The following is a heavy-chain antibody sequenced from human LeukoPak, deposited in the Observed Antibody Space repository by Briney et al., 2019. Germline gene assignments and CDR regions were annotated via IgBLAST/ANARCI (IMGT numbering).Heavy chain of an antibody. CDR3: ARVRSLGDYGSGSYFGSDGY. CDR1: GYTFTDYY. J-gene: IGHJ4*02. Sequence: GASVKVSCKASGYTFTDYYIHWVRQAPGQGLEWMGWINPNSGGTNYAQKFQGRVTMTRDTSISTAYMELSRLTSDDTAVYYCARVRSLGDYGSGSYFGSDGYWGQGTLVTVSS. D-gene: IGHD3-10*01. V-gene: IGHV1-2*02. CDR2: INPNSGGT.